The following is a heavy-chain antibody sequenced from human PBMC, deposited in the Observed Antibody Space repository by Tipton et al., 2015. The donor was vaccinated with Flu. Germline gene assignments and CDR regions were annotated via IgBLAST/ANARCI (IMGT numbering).Heavy chain of an antibody. Sequence: TLSLTCNVSGGSISSHYWNWIRQPPGKGLEWIGEINHSGSTNYNPSLKSRVTISADTSKNQFSLKLSSVTAADTAVYYCASKVANWGVWEPLDYWGQGTLVTVSS. V-gene: IGHV4-34*01. J-gene: IGHJ4*02. CDR1: GGSISSHY. CDR3: ASKVANWGVWEPLDY. D-gene: IGHD7-27*01. CDR2: INHSGST.